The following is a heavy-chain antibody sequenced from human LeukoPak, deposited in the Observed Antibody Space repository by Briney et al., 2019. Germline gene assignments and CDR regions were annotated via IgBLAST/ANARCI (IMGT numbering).Heavy chain of an antibody. CDR2: ISTSSSYI. V-gene: IGHV3-21*01. CDR3: ARGIEVVPATNNWFDP. CDR1: GFTLSSYS. Sequence: PGGSLRLSCAASGFTLSSYSMNWVRQTPGKGLEWVSSISTSSSYIYYADSVKGRFTISRDNARKSVSLQMNSLRVEDTAVYYCARGIEVVPATNNWFDPWGQGTLVTVSS. J-gene: IGHJ5*02. D-gene: IGHD2-2*01.